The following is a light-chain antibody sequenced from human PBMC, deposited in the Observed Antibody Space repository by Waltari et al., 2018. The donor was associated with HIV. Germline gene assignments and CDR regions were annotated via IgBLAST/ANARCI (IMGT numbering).Light chain of an antibody. CDR3: VAWDDSLSGYV. CDR2: RDY. V-gene: IGLV1-47*01. CDR1: SSNVGSKP. J-gene: IGLJ1*01. Sequence: QSVLTQPPSASGTLGQRVTISCPGSSSNVGSKPVYWFQQVPGTAPNLLIYRDYQRRSGIPDRFSGSKSGASASLTISGLRSEDEADYYCVAWDDSLSGYVFGTGTKVSVL.